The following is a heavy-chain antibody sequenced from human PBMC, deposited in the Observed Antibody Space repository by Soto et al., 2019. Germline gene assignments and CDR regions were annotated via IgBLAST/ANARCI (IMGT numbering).Heavy chain of an antibody. Sequence: PGESLKISCRGSGYSFTNYWITWVRQMPGKGLEWMGRIDPSDSFATYSPSSQGHVTISADTSSTTAYLQWSSLKASDSAIYYCARHEGGGGTTSYYGMDVWGQGTTVTVSS. J-gene: IGHJ6*02. CDR2: IDPSDSFA. D-gene: IGHD1-26*01. CDR1: GYSFTNYW. CDR3: ARHEGGGGTTSYYGMDV. V-gene: IGHV5-10-1*01.